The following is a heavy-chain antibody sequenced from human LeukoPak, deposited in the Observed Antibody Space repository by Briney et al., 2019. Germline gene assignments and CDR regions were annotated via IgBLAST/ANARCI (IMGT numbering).Heavy chain of an antibody. CDR3: ARGLAYYYDSSAYFLDY. J-gene: IGHJ4*02. V-gene: IGHV3-23*01. D-gene: IGHD3-22*01. CDR2: ISESGGST. CDR1: GFTFSSYA. Sequence: GGSLRLSCAASGFTFSSYALSWVRQAPGKGLEWVSAISESGGSTYYADSVKGRFTISRDNSKNTLYLQMNSLRPEDTAVYYCARGLAYYYDSSAYFLDYWGQGTLVTVSS.